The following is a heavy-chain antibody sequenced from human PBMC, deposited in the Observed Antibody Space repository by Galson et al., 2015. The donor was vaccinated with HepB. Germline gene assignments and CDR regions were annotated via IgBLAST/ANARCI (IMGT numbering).Heavy chain of an antibody. CDR3: ARDSKYYYGSGSYSNWFDP. J-gene: IGHJ5*02. Sequence: SLRLSCAASGFTFSSYWMSWVRQAPGKGLEWVANIKQDGSEKYYVDSVKGRFTTSRDNAKNSLYLQMNSLRAEDTAVYYCARDSKYYYGSGSYSNWFDPWGQGTLVTVSS. D-gene: IGHD3-10*01. CDR2: IKQDGSEK. CDR1: GFTFSSYW. V-gene: IGHV3-7*03.